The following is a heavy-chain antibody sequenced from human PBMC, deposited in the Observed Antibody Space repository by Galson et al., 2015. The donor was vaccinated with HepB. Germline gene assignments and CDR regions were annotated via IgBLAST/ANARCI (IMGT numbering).Heavy chain of an antibody. Sequence: SVKVSCKAPGYTFTSYGISWVRQAPGQGLEWMGWISAYNGNTNYAQKLQGRVTMTTDTSTSTAYMELRSLRSDDTAVYYCASAPSGYSGYDSLDYWGQGTLVTVSS. J-gene: IGHJ4*02. CDR3: ASAPSGYSGYDSLDY. D-gene: IGHD5-12*01. CDR1: GYTFTSYG. CDR2: ISAYNGNT. V-gene: IGHV1-18*01.